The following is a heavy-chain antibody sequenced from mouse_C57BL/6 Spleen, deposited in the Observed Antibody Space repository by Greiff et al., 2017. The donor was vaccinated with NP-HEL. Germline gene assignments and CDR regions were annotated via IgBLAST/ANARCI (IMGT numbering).Heavy chain of an antibody. J-gene: IGHJ1*03. CDR3: ARYDGYYEWYFDV. D-gene: IGHD2-3*01. CDR1: GYTFTSYW. V-gene: IGHV1-69*01. CDR2: IDPSDSYT. Sequence: QVQLQQPGAELVMPGASVKLSCKASGYTFTSYWMHWVKQRPGQGLEWIGEIDPSDSYTNYNQKVKGKSTMTVDKSSSTAYMQLSSLTSEDSAVYYCARYDGYYEWYFDVWGTGTTVTVSS.